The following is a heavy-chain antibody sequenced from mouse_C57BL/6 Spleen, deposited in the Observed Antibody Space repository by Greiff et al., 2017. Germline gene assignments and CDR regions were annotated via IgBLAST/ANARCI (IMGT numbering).Heavy chain of an antibody. J-gene: IGHJ2*01. D-gene: IGHD1-1*01. CDR1: GYAFSSSW. Sequence: VQRVESGPELVKPGASVKISCKASGYAFSSSWMNWVKQRPGKGLEWIGRIYPGDGDTNYNGKFKGKATLTADKSSSTAYMQLSSLTSEDSAVYFCAREGGSSLDYWGQGTTLTVSS. CDR2: IYPGDGDT. CDR3: AREGGSSLDY. V-gene: IGHV1-82*01.